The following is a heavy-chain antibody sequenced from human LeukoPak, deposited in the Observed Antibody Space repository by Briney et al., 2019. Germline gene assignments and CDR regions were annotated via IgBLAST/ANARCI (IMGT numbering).Heavy chain of an antibody. CDR3: ARDRYYYDSSGEDAFDI. D-gene: IGHD3-22*01. CDR2: ISSNGDST. V-gene: IGHV3-64*04. J-gene: IGHJ3*02. CDR1: GFTFSSYG. Sequence: GGSLRLSCSASGFTFSSYGMHWVRQAPGKGLQYVSAISSNGDSTYYADSVKGRFTISRDNAKNSLYLQMNSLRAEDTAVYYCARDRYYYDSSGEDAFDIWGQGTMVTVSS.